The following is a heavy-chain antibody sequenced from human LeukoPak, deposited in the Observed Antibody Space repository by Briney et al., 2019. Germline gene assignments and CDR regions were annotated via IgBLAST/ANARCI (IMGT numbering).Heavy chain of an antibody. J-gene: IGHJ4*02. CDR2: INPNSGGT. D-gene: IGHD4-17*01. CDR3: ARPVTPGEVFDY. V-gene: IGHV1-2*02. Sequence: GASVKVSCKASGYTFNGYYMHWVRQAPGQGLEWMGWINPNSGGTNYAQKFQGRVTMTRDTSISTAYMELSRLRSDDTAVYYCARPVTPGEVFDYWGQGTLVTVSS. CDR1: GYTFNGYY.